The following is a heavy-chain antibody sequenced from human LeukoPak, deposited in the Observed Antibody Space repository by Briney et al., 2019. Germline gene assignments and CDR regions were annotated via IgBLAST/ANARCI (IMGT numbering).Heavy chain of an antibody. Sequence: SETLSLTCAVYGGSFSGYYWSWIRQPPGKGLEWIGEINHSGSTNYNPSLKSRVTTSVDTSKNQFSLKLSSVTAADTAVYYCARSAGPAFDIWGQGTMVTVSS. D-gene: IGHD6-13*01. J-gene: IGHJ3*02. CDR2: INHSGST. CDR3: ARSAGPAFDI. CDR1: GGSFSGYY. V-gene: IGHV4-34*01.